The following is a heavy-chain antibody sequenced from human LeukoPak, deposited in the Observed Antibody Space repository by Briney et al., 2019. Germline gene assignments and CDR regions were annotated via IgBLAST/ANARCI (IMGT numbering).Heavy chain of an antibody. D-gene: IGHD6-13*01. V-gene: IGHV4-38-2*01. CDR1: GYSISSCYY. Sequence: PSETLSLTCAVSGYSISSCYYWGWFRQPPGKLLELTGCIFHSGNTYYDPSLKSRVSISVDTSKNNFSLKLTSLTAADSAVYYCARQGGSSSHYYYYSMDVWGKGTTVTVSS. CDR3: ARQGGSSSHYYYYSMDV. J-gene: IGHJ6*03. CDR2: IFHSGNT.